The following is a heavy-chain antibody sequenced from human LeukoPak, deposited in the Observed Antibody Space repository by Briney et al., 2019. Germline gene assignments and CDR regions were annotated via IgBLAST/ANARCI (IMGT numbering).Heavy chain of an antibody. D-gene: IGHD2-2*01. Sequence: SETLSLTGTVSGVSINSYYCSWIRQPPGKGLEWVGYIYYSGNTNYNPSLKGRVTMSVDTSKNQFSLKVNSVTAADTAMYYCARDLCSSTICYGAFEYWGQGILVTVSS. CDR1: GVSINSYY. V-gene: IGHV4-59*01. J-gene: IGHJ4*02. CDR3: ARDLCSSTICYGAFEY. CDR2: IYYSGNT.